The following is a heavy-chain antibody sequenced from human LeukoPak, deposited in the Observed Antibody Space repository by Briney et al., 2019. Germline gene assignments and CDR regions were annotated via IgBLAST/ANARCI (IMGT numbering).Heavy chain of an antibody. V-gene: IGHV3-48*02. CDR1: GFAFRSYS. CDR2: ISSSSSTI. Sequence: PGGPLTLSCTASGFAFRSYSINWVRQAPVKGLEWVSYISSSSSTIQYADSVKGRFTISRDNANNSLFLQMNSLRDEDAAVYYCARDHGWAFDIWGQGTMVTVSS. CDR3: ARDHGWAFDI. D-gene: IGHD4-17*01. J-gene: IGHJ3*02.